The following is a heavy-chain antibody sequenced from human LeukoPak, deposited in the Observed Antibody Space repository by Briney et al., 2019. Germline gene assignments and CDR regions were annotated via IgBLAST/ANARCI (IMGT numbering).Heavy chain of an antibody. V-gene: IGHV4-38-2*02. CDR2: VYRSGST. J-gene: IGHJ5*02. CDR1: GYPISSGYH. Sequence: PSETLSLTCVVSGYPISSGYHWGWIRQPPGEGLEWIGSVYRSGSTYYNPSLKSRVTISVDTSMNQISLKVRSVTAADTAVYYCARDLSGSRNNWFDPWGQGTLVTVSS. CDR3: ARDLSGSRNNWFDP. D-gene: IGHD3-9*01.